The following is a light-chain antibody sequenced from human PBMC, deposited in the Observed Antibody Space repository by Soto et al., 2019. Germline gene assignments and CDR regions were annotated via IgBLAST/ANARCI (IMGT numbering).Light chain of an antibody. CDR1: QSIRTY. V-gene: IGKV1-39*01. CDR3: QQTYSNPRT. J-gene: IGKJ1*01. Sequence: DIQMTQSPSSLSASVGDRVTITCRANQSIRTYLNWYQQKPGKAPKFLIYAASTLQSGVPSRFSGSGSGTDFTLTISSLQPEDFATYYCQQTYSNPRTFGQGTKVEIK. CDR2: AAS.